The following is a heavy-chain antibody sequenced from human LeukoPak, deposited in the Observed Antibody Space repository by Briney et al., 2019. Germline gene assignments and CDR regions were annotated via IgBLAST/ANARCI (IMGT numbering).Heavy chain of an antibody. D-gene: IGHD2-15*01. V-gene: IGHV5-51*01. CDR3: ARFVGACSGGSCYSDY. CDR2: IYPGDSDT. J-gene: IGHJ4*02. Sequence: PGESLKISCKGSRYSFTSYWIGGVRQMPGKGLEGRGIIYPGDSDTRYSPSFQGQDTISADKSISTAYLQWNSLKASDTAMYYCARFVGACSGGSCYSDYWGQGTLVTVSS. CDR1: RYSFTSYW.